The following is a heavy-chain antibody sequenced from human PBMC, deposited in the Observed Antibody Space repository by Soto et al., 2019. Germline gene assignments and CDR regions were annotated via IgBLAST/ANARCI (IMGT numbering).Heavy chain of an antibody. CDR2: IYYSGRT. Sequence: QVQLQESGPGLVKPSQTLSLTCTVSGGSISSGGYYWSWIRQHPGKVLEWIGYIYYSGRTYYNPSLKSRVTISVDTSKNQFSLKLRSVTAADTAVYYCARDRGRSGYYFDYWGQGTLVTVSS. CDR3: ARDRGRSGYYFDY. CDR1: GGSISSGGYY. J-gene: IGHJ4*02. D-gene: IGHD3-22*01. V-gene: IGHV4-31*03.